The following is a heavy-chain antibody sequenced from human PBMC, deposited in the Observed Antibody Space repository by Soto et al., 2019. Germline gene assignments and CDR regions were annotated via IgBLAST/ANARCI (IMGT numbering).Heavy chain of an antibody. J-gene: IGHJ3*02. CDR2: INPSGGST. Sequence: GASVKVSCKASGYTFTSYYMHWVRQAPGQGLEWMGIINPSGGSTSYAQKFQGRVTMTRDTSTSTVYMELSSLRSEDTAVYYCARDIAPSTPHYYDSSGFPSPGAFDIWGQGTMVTVSS. CDR1: GYTFTSYY. V-gene: IGHV1-46*01. D-gene: IGHD3-22*01. CDR3: ARDIAPSTPHYYDSSGFPSPGAFDI.